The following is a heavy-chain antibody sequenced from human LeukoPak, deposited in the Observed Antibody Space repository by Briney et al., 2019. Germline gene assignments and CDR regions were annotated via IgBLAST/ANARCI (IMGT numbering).Heavy chain of an antibody. CDR2: LYYSGST. CDR1: GXSISGSSYH. Sequence: SETLSLTCTVSGXSISGSSYHWGWIRQPPGKGLEWIGNLYYSGSTYYNPSLKSRVTISVDTSKNQFSLKLSSVTAADTAVYYCARRHDGEFDYWGQGTLVTVSS. V-gene: IGHV4-39*01. CDR3: ARRHDGEFDY. J-gene: IGHJ4*02. D-gene: IGHD3-10*01.